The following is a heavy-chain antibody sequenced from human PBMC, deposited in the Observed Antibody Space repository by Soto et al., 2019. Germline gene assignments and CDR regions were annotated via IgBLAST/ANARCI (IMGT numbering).Heavy chain of an antibody. CDR3: ARRVGDGQFDS. J-gene: IGHJ4*02. D-gene: IGHD1-26*01. V-gene: IGHV1-3*04. CDR2: INTGNVYT. Sequence: QVQLVQSGAEVKKPGASVRVSCKASGYTFTSFALHWVRQAPGQGLEWMGWINTGNVYTKYSQKFKGRVTISRDTPANTAYMELNSLRSEDTAIYYCARRVGDGQFDSWGQGTLVTVSS. CDR1: GYTFTSFA.